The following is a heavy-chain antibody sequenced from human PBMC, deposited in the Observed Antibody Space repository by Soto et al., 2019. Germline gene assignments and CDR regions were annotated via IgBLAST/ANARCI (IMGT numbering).Heavy chain of an antibody. CDR1: GGSFSGYF. V-gene: IGHV4-34*01. J-gene: IGHJ5*01. CDR2: INHSGST. Sequence: PSETLSLTCAVYGGSFSGYFWNWIRQSPGKGLEWIGEINHSGSTNYNPSLKSRVTILVDTSKNQFSLKMSSVTAADTAVYYCARLNYYDSSGQNWFDPWDQGILVTSPQ. D-gene: IGHD3-22*01. CDR3: ARLNYYDSSGQNWFDP.